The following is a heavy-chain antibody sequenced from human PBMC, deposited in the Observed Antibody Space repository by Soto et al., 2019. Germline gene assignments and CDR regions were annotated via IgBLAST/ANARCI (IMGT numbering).Heavy chain of an antibody. CDR1: GITFSNHG. CDR2: IASGGNT. J-gene: IGHJ4*02. CDR3: ATMVFSSAWTGRYYFDS. D-gene: IGHD3-22*01. V-gene: IGHV3-23*04. Sequence: EVHLVESGGGLVPPGGSLRLSCVGSGITFSNHGLTWVRQSPGKGLEWVSGIASGGNTYYADSVRGRFIISRDNSKNTLSLQMNSLRNEDTAVYYCATMVFSSAWTGRYYFDSCGQGTLVTVSS.